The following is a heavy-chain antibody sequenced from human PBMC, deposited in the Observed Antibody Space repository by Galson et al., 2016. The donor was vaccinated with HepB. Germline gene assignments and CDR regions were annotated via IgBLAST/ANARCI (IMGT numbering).Heavy chain of an antibody. Sequence: SVKVSCKASGYTFTGYYIHWVRQAPGQGLEWMGWINPYNSDTNYAQKFQGRVTMTRDKSISTAYMDLNRLRSDDSAVYYCARGEVVVTGILAVRYFDYWGQGTLVTVSS. D-gene: IGHD2-21*02. CDR1: GYTFTGYY. CDR2: INPYNSDT. V-gene: IGHV1-2*02. CDR3: ARGEVVVTGILAVRYFDY. J-gene: IGHJ4*02.